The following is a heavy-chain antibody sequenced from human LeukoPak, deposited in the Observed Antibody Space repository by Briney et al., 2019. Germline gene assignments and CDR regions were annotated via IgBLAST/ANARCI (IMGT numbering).Heavy chain of an antibody. CDR2: INPNSGGT. CDR1: GYTFTGYY. CDR3: ARDPFTVAAAADY. Sequence: GASVKVSCKASGYTFTGYYMHWVRQAPGQGLEWMGWINPNSGGTNYAQKFQGRVTMTRDTSISTAYMELSRLRSDDTAVCYCARDPFTVAAAADYWGQGTLVTVSS. J-gene: IGHJ4*02. D-gene: IGHD6-13*01. V-gene: IGHV1-2*02.